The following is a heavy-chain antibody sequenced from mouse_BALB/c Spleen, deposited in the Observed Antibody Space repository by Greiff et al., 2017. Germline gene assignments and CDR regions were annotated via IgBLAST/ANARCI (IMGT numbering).Heavy chain of an antibody. D-gene: IGHD2-4*01. J-gene: IGHJ3*01. CDR1: GFTFSDYY. CDR3: ARVYDYDGGAWFAY. V-gene: IGHV5-4*02. CDR2: ISDGGSYT. Sequence: EVQLVESGGGLVKPGGSLKLSCAASGFTFSDYYMYWVRQTPEKRLEWVATISDGGSYTYYPDSVKGRFTISRDNAKNNLYLQMSSLKSEDTAMYYCARVYDYDGGAWFAYWGQGTLVTVSA.